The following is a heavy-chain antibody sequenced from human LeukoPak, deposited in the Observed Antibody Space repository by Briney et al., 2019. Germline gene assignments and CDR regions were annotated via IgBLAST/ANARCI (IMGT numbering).Heavy chain of an antibody. J-gene: IGHJ4*02. CDR2: ISDSGGST. V-gene: IGHV3-23*01. CDR1: GITLSNYG. CDR3: AKRGVVIRVILVGFHKEAYYFDS. Sequence: GGSLRLSCAVSGITLSNYGMTWVRQAPGKGLEWVAGISDSGGSTNYADSVKGRFTISRDNPKNTLYLQMNSLRAEDTAVYFCAKRGVVIRVILVGFHKEAYYFDSWGQGALVTVSS. D-gene: IGHD3-22*01.